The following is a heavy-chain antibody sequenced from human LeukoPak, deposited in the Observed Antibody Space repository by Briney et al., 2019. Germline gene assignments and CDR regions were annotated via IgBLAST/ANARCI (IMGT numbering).Heavy chain of an antibody. D-gene: IGHD3-10*01. J-gene: IGHJ4*02. CDR1: GFTFSSYA. CDR3: AKVVLTMVRGVRWYFGY. V-gene: IGHV3-23*01. Sequence: GGSLRLSCAASGFTFSSYAMSWVRQAPGKGLEWVSAISGSGGSTYYADSVKGRFTISRDNSKNTLYLQMNRLRAEDMAVYYCAKVVLTMVRGVRWYFGYWGQGTVVSVSS. CDR2: ISGSGGST.